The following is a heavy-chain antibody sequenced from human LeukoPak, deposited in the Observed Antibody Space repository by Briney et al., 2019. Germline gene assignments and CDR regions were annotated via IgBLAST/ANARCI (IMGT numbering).Heavy chain of an antibody. CDR2: KNQNGNVN. J-gene: IGHJ6*02. CDR1: RFTFCSYW. CDR3: ARGGGLDV. D-gene: IGHD3-16*01. V-gene: IGHV3-7*03. Sequence: GGSLRLSCAASRFTFCSYWMKWARQAPGRVLERVARKNQNGNVNYEVNSHKGRFTITRDNAKTEQHQQMSNGRVEDTAVYCCARGGGLDVGGQGPTATVPS.